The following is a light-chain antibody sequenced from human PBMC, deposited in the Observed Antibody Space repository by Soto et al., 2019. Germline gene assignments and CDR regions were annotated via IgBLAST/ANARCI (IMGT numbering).Light chain of an antibody. Sequence: QSALTQPASVSGSPGQSITISCTGTSRDVGAYNYVSWYQQYPGEAPKLIIYEVSNRPSGVSNRFSGSKSGNTASLTISGLQAEDEADYYCSSYRTNTAVVFGGGTKVTVL. CDR2: EVS. CDR3: SSYRTNTAVV. V-gene: IGLV2-14*01. CDR1: SRDVGAYNY. J-gene: IGLJ2*01.